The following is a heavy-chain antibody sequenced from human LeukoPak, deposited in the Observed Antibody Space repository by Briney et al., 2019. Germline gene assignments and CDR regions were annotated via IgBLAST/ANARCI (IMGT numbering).Heavy chain of an antibody. CDR1: GYTFTSCG. J-gene: IGHJ4*02. D-gene: IGHD6-19*01. CDR2: ISAYNGNT. V-gene: IGHV1-18*01. CDR3: ARSPDSSGWYGNRGYYFDY. Sequence: ASVKVSCKASGYTFTSCGISWVRQAPGQGLEWMGWISAYNGNTNYAQKLQGRVTMTTDTSTSTAYMELRSLRSDDTAVYYCARSPDSSGWYGNRGYYFDYWGQGTLVTVSS.